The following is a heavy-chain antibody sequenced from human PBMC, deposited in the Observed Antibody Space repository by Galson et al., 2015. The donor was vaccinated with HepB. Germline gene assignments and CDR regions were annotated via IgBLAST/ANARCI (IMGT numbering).Heavy chain of an antibody. Sequence: SVKVSCKASGYTFTGYYMHWVRQAPGQGLEWMGWINPNSGGTNYAQKFQGWVTMTRDTSISTAYMELSRLRSDDTAVYYCARGPRGYCSSTSCYAVNWFDPWGQGTLVTVSS. J-gene: IGHJ5*02. CDR2: INPNSGGT. V-gene: IGHV1-2*04. CDR3: ARGPRGYCSSTSCYAVNWFDP. CDR1: GYTFTGYY. D-gene: IGHD2-2*01.